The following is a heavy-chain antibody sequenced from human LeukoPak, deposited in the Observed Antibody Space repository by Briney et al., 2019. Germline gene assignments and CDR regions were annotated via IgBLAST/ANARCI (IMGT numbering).Heavy chain of an antibody. V-gene: IGHV3-7*04. CDR2: IKQDGSGK. CDR1: GFTFSSYW. CDR3: ARAYSSSGHFDY. J-gene: IGHJ4*02. Sequence: GGSLRLSCAVSGFTFSSYWMSWVRQAPGKGLEWVANIKQDGSGKYYVDSVKGRFTISRDNAKNSLYLQMNSLRAEDTAVYYCARAYSSSGHFDYWGQGTLVTVSS. D-gene: IGHD6-13*01.